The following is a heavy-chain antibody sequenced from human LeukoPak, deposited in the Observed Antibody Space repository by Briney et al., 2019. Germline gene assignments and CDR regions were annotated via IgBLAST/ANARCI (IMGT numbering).Heavy chain of an antibody. CDR1: GFTFSSYA. V-gene: IGHV3-23*01. J-gene: IGHJ4*02. D-gene: IGHD2-21*02. Sequence: GGFLRLSCAASGFTFSSYAMSWVRQAPGKGLEWVSAISGSGGSTYYADSVKGRFTISRDNSKNTLYLQMNSLRAEDTAVYYCAKDSRHIVVVTAIPPYYFDYWGQGTLVTVSS. CDR2: ISGSGGST. CDR3: AKDSRHIVVVTAIPPYYFDY.